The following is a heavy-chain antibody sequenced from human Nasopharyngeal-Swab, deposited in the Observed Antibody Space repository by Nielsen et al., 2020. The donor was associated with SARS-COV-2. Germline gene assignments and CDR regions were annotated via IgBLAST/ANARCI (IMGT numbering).Heavy chain of an antibody. V-gene: IGHV3-23*01. Sequence: LSLTCAASGFTFSSYAMSWVRQAPGKGLEWVSAISGSGGSTYYADSVKGRFTISRDNSKNTLYLQMNSLRAEDTAVYYCAKYGTYYYDSSGYYWGQGTLVTVSS. J-gene: IGHJ4*02. CDR2: ISGSGGST. D-gene: IGHD3-22*01. CDR3: AKYGTYYYDSSGYY. CDR1: GFTFSSYA.